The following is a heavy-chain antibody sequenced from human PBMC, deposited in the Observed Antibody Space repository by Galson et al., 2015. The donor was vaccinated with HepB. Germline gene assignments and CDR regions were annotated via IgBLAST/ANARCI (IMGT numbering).Heavy chain of an antibody. CDR2: INPSGGST. D-gene: IGHD2-21*02. Sequence: SVKVSCKASGYTFTSYYMHWVRQAPGQGLEWMGIINPSGGSTSYAQKFQGRVTMTRDTSTSTVYMGLSSLRSEDTAVYYCAREAGYCGGDCYSYGMDVWGQGTTVTVSS. CDR3: AREAGYCGGDCYSYGMDV. CDR1: GYTFTSYY. J-gene: IGHJ6*02. V-gene: IGHV1-46*01.